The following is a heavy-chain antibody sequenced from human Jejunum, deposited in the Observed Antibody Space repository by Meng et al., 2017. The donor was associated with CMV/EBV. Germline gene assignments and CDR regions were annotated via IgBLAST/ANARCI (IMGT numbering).Heavy chain of an antibody. CDR3: ARGPGVLAAKPTRRFDP. V-gene: IGHV1-2*02. CDR1: YSLSAYF. CDR2: IRPNRGDT. Sequence: YSLSAYFLHWVRQAPGQGLEWMGWIRPNRGDTKYAQNFQGRVTMTRDTSINTAYMELTGLTSDDTAVYYCARGPGVLAAKPTRRFDPWGQGTLVTVSS. J-gene: IGHJ5*02. D-gene: IGHD3-3*01.